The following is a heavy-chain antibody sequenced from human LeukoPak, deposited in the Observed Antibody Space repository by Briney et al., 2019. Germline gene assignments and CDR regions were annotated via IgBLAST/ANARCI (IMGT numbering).Heavy chain of an antibody. CDR1: GFTFDDYG. V-gene: IGHV3-23*01. CDR3: ARDFAQLAPYYYYYMDV. D-gene: IGHD6-13*01. J-gene: IGHJ6*03. Sequence: PGGSLRLSCAASGFTFDDYGMNWVRQAPGKGLEWVSAISGSGTNTFYADSVKGRFTISRDNSKKTLYLQMNSLRAEDTAVYYCARDFAQLAPYYYYYMDVWGKGTTVTVSS. CDR2: ISGSGTNT.